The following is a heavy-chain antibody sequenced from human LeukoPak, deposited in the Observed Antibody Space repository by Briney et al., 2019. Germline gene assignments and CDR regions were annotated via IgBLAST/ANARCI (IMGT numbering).Heavy chain of an antibody. D-gene: IGHD6-25*01. Sequence: GESLKISCKASGYNFTTYWIGWVRQMPGKGLEYMGIIYPRDSQIRYSPTFQGQVTISADKSISTAYLQWTSLKASDTAIYYCARHTKRPQAGWFDPWGQGTLVTVSS. CDR2: IYPRDSQI. CDR3: ARHTKRPQAGWFDP. CDR1: GYNFTTYW. V-gene: IGHV5-51*01. J-gene: IGHJ5*02.